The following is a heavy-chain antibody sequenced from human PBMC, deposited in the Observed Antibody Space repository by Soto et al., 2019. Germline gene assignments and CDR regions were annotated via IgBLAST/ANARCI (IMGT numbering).Heavy chain of an antibody. CDR1: GGSISSSSYY. Sequence: SETLSLTCTVSGGSISSSSYYWGWIRQHPGKGLEWIGSIYYSGSTYYNPSLKSRVTISVDTSKNQFSLKLSSVTAADTAVYYCARALVVPAAMRGGNFDYWGQGTLVTVSS. J-gene: IGHJ4*02. D-gene: IGHD2-2*01. CDR2: IYYSGST. V-gene: IGHV4-39*01. CDR3: ARALVVPAAMRGGNFDY.